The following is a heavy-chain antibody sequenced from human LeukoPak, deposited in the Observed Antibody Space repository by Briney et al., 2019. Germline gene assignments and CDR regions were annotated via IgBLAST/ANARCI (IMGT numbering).Heavy chain of an antibody. V-gene: IGHV3-48*01. J-gene: IGHJ3*02. CDR1: GFTFSTYT. D-gene: IGHD3-3*01. CDR3: ASPEWLPDSIDI. Sequence: GGSLRLSCAASGFTFSTYTMNWVRQAPGKGLEWVSSVSSSSSTMYYADSVKGRFTISRDNAKNSLYLQMNSLRAEDTAVYYCASPEWLPDSIDIWGQGTMVTVAS. CDR2: VSSSSSTM.